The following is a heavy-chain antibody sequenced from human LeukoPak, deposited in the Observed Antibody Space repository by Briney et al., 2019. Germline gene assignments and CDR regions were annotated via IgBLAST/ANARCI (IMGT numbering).Heavy chain of an antibody. CDR1: GDSVSSNSAA. J-gene: IGHJ6*03. V-gene: IGHV6-1*01. D-gene: IGHD1-26*01. CDR3: ARTHDGNTDV. Sequence: SQTLSLTCALSGDSVSSNSAAWNWLRQSPSRGLEWLGRTYYRSKWYNDYAVSVKSRITINPDTSKNQFSLQLNSVIPEDTAVYYCARTHDGNTDVWGKGTTVTVSS. CDR2: TYYRSKWYN.